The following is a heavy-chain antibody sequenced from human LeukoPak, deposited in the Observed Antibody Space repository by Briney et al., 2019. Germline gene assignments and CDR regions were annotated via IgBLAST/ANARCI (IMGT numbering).Heavy chain of an antibody. D-gene: IGHD6-13*01. CDR3: ARLTSSWSFDY. Sequence: GESLKISCKGSGYSFSSYWIGWVRQMPGKGLEWMGIISPDGSDTRYSPSFQGQVTISADKSITTAYLQWSSLKASDTAMYYCARLTSSWSFDYWGQGTLVTVSS. J-gene: IGHJ4*02. V-gene: IGHV5-51*01. CDR2: ISPDGSDT. CDR1: GYSFSSYW.